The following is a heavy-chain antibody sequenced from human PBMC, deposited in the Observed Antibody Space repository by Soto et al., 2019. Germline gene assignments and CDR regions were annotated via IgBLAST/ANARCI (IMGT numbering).Heavy chain of an antibody. CDR3: AKDSYDSSGYYYGHFDY. V-gene: IGHV3-30*18. D-gene: IGHD3-22*01. J-gene: IGHJ4*02. CDR1: GFTFSSYG. Sequence: QVQLVESGGGVVQPGRSLRLSCAASGFTFSSYGMHWVRQAPGKGLEWVAVISYDGSNKYYADSVKGRFTISRDNSKNTLYLQMNSLRAEDTAVYYCAKDSYDSSGYYYGHFDYWGQGTLVTVSS. CDR2: ISYDGSNK.